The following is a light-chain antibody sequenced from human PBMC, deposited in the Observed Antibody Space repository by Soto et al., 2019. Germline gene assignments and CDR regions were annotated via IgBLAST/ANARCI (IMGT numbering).Light chain of an antibody. V-gene: IGLV1-44*01. Sequence: QSVLTQPPSASGTPGQRVTISCSGSSSNIGSNSVNWYQHLPGTAPKLLIYSNDQRPSGVPDRFSGSKSGTSASLAISGVQSEAEADYYCAAWDDRLNGYVFGTGTKLTVL. CDR3: AAWDDRLNGYV. CDR1: SSNIGSNS. CDR2: SND. J-gene: IGLJ1*01.